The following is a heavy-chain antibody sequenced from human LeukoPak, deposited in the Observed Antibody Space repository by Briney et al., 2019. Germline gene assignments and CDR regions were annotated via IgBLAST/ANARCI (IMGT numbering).Heavy chain of an antibody. D-gene: IGHD2-15*01. CDR3: AQVSCPGVSCPSYYYGMDV. V-gene: IGHV3-23*01. CDR1: GFTFSNYA. Sequence: PGGSLRLSCAASGFTFSNYAMTWVRQAPGKGLEGVSSISGNGYNTYYADSVKGRFTISRDNSKNTLFLQMNSLRAEDTALYYCAQVSCPGVSCPSYYYGMDVWGQGTTVTVSS. CDR2: ISGNGYNT. J-gene: IGHJ6*02.